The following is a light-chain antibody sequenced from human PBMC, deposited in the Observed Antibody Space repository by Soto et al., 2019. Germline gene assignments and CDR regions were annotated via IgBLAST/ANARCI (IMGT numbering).Light chain of an antibody. CDR2: DVS. J-gene: IGLJ1*01. Sequence: QSVLTQPASVSGSPGQSITISCTGTSSDVGGYNYVSWYQQYPGKAPKLMIYDVSNRPSGVSNRFSGSKSGNTASLTISGLQAEDEADYYCSSFTRSSTPYVFGPGTKVTVL. CDR1: SSDVGGYNY. CDR3: SSFTRSSTPYV. V-gene: IGLV2-14*03.